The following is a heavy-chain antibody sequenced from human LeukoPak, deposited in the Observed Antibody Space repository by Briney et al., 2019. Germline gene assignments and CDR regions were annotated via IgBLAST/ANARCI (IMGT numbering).Heavy chain of an antibody. D-gene: IGHD3-10*01. J-gene: IGHJ6*02. CDR2: ISYDGSNK. CDR1: GFTFSSSG. Sequence: PGRSLRLSCAASGFTFSSSGMHWVRQAPGKGLEWVAVISYDGSNKYYADSVKGRFTISRDNSKNTLYLQMNSLRAEDTAVYYCAKATMVRGVINYYYYGMDVWGQGTTVTVSS. V-gene: IGHV3-30*18. CDR3: AKATMVRGVINYYYYGMDV.